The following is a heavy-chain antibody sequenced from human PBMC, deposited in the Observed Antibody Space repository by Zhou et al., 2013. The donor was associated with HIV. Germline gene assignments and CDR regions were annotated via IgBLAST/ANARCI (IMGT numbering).Heavy chain of an antibody. Sequence: EVQLLQSGGGLVQPGGSLRLSCAASGFTFSNYAMSWVRQAPGKGLEWVSGIRGTDGNTYYADSVKGRFTISRDNSKNTLNLQMNSLRAEDTAVYYCAKDYPHVETTAVEFFDYWGQGTLVTVSS. CDR2: IRGTDGNT. J-gene: IGHJ4*02. D-gene: IGHD1-1*01. CDR1: GFTFSNYA. V-gene: IGHV3-23*01. CDR3: AKDYPHVETTAVEFFDY.